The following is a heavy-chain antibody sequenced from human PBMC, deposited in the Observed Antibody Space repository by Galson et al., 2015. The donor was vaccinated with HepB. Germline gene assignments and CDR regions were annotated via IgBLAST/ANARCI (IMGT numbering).Heavy chain of an antibody. Sequence: SVKVSCKASGGTFSSYAISWVRQAPGQGLEWMGGIIPIFGTANYAQKFQGRVTITADESTSTAYMELSSLRSEDTAVYYCAREVTVGATPGDYWGQGTLVTVAS. CDR2: IIPIFGTA. J-gene: IGHJ4*02. CDR3: AREVTVGATPGDY. D-gene: IGHD1-26*01. CDR1: GGTFSSYA. V-gene: IGHV1-69*13.